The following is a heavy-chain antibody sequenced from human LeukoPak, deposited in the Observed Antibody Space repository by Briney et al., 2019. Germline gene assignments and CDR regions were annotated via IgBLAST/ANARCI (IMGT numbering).Heavy chain of an antibody. J-gene: IGHJ4*02. CDR1: GGSISSYY. V-gene: IGHV4-59*01. D-gene: IGHD5-18*01. CDR2: IYYSGST. Sequence: SETLSLTCTVSGGSISSYYWSWIRQPPGKGLEWIGYIYYSGSTNYNPSLKSRVTISVDTSKNQFSLKLSSVTAADTAVYYCARGRSAARAFDYWGQGTLVTVSS. CDR3: ARGRSAARAFDY.